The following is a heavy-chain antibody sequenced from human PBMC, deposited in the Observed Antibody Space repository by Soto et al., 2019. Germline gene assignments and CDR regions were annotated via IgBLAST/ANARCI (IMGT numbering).Heavy chain of an antibody. J-gene: IGHJ4*02. CDR2: ISGSGGST. CDR3: AKDQRFGVTASCFDY. V-gene: IGHV3-23*01. D-gene: IGHD3-10*01. CDR1: GFTFSSYA. Sequence: PGGSLRLSCAASGFTFSSYAMSWVRQAPGKGLEWVSAISGSGGSTYYADSVKGRFTISRDNSKNTLYLQMNSLRAEDTAVYYCAKDQRFGVTASCFDYWGQGTLVTVSS.